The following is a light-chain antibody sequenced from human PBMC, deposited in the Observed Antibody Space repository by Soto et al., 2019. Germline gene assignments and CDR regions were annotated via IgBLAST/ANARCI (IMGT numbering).Light chain of an antibody. CDR2: DAS. Sequence: IQMTQSPSTLSASVGDRVTITCRASQSISSWLAWYQQKPGKAPKLLIYDASSLESGVPSRFSGSGSGTEFTLTISSLQPDDFATYYCQQYNSYLVTFGQGTKVEIK. V-gene: IGKV1-5*01. CDR1: QSISSW. J-gene: IGKJ1*01. CDR3: QQYNSYLVT.